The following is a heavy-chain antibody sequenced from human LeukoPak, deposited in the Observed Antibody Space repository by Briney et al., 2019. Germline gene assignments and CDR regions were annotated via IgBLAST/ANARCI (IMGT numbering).Heavy chain of an antibody. D-gene: IGHD2-15*01. J-gene: IGHJ4*02. Sequence: GASVKVSCKASGYTFTSYYMHWVRQAPGQGLEWMGWINPNSGGTNYAQKFQGRVTMTRDTSISTAYMELSRLRSDDTAVYYCARSDIVVVVAADFDYWGQGTLVTVSS. CDR3: ARSDIVVVVAADFDY. CDR2: INPNSGGT. CDR1: GYTFTSYY. V-gene: IGHV1-2*02.